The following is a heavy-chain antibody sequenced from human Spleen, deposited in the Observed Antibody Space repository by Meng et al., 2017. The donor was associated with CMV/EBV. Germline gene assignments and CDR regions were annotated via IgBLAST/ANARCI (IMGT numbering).Heavy chain of an antibody. Sequence: SETLSLTCTVSGGSISSSSYYWGWIRQPPGKGPEWIGSIYYSGSTYYNPSLKSRITISVDTSKNQFSLKLSSVTAADTAVYYCARDRGSYSSDAFDIWGQGTMVTVSS. J-gene: IGHJ3*02. CDR1: GGSISSSSYY. V-gene: IGHV4-39*07. D-gene: IGHD1-26*01. CDR2: IYYSGST. CDR3: ARDRGSYSSDAFDI.